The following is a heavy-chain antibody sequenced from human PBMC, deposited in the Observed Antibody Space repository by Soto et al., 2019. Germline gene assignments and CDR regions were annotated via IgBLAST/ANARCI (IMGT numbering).Heavy chain of an antibody. J-gene: IGHJ5*02. CDR2: IYQSGVT. Sequence: SLCLPCNICGDWYSISTYSWRWIRQPPGKALPWIGLIYQSGVTSYNPSLASRVSISLGRSYNQCSLKLKSVTAADTAVYFCAGMPYTSGLRFDPWCPGTMVTSSS. V-gene: IGHV4-30-2*01. CDR1: GDWYSISTYS. CDR3: AGMPYTSGLRFDP. D-gene: IGHD6-19*01.